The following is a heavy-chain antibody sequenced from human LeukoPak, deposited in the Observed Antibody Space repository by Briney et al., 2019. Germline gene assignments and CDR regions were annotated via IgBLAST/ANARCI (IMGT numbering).Heavy chain of an antibody. CDR3: ATFVSSGWAFDY. V-gene: IGHV1-24*01. CDR2: FDPEDGET. D-gene: IGHD6-19*01. CDR1: GGTFSSYA. Sequence: ASVKVSCKASGGTFSSYAISWVRQAPGKGLEWMGGFDPEDGETIYAQKFQGRVTMTEDTSTDTAYMELSSLRSEDTAVYYCATFVSSGWAFDYWGQGTLVTVSS. J-gene: IGHJ4*02.